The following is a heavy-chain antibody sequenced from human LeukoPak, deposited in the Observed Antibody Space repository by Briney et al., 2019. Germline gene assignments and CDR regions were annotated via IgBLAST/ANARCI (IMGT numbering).Heavy chain of an antibody. V-gene: IGHV3-23*01. D-gene: IGHD3-3*01. CDR3: AKAGITIFGEVTDGDYFDY. J-gene: IGHJ4*02. CDR2: ISGSGGST. Sequence: GGSLRLSCAASGFTFSSYAMSWVRQAPGKGLEWVSAISGSGGSTYYADSVKGRFTISRDNSKNTLYLQMNSLRAEDTAVYYCAKAGITIFGEVTDGDYFDYWGQGTLVTVSS. CDR1: GFTFSSYA.